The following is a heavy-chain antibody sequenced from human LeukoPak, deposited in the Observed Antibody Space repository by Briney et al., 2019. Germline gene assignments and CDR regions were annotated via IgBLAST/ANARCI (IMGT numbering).Heavy chain of an antibody. CDR3: ARVNINNWHSCDY. Sequence: NPSETLSLTCAVSGGSISSNNWGGWVRQPPGQGLEWIGEIYHSGSPNYNPSLKSRVTISVDKSRNHFSLNLSSVTAADTAVYYCARVNINNWHSCDYWGQGTLVTVSS. CDR2: IYHSGSP. D-gene: IGHD1-1*01. J-gene: IGHJ4*02. CDR1: GGSISSNNW. V-gene: IGHV4-4*02.